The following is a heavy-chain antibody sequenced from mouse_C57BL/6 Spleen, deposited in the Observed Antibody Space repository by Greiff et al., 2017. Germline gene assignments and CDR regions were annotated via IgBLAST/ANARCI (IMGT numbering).Heavy chain of an antibody. CDR2: ILPGSGST. V-gene: IGHV1-9*01. D-gene: IGHD1-1*01. Sequence: VQLVESGAELMKPGASVKLSCKATGYTFTGYWIEWVKQRPGHGLEWIGEILPGSGSTNYNEKFKGKATFTADTSSNTAYMQLSSLTTEDSAIYYCARRLYYYGSSRYYYAMDYWGQGTSVTVSS. CDR1: GYTFTGYW. CDR3: ARRLYYYGSSRYYYAMDY. J-gene: IGHJ4*01.